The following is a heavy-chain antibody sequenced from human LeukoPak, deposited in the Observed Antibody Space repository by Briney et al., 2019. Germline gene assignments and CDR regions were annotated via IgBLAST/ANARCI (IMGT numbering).Heavy chain of an antibody. V-gene: IGHV1-69*13. CDR1: GYTLTELS. D-gene: IGHD3-22*01. J-gene: IGHJ3*02. Sequence: ASVKVSCKVSGYTLTELSMHWVRQAPGQGLEWMGGIIPIFGTANYAQKFQGRVTITADESTSTAYMELSSLRSEDTAVYYCARDMPYYDSSGYYYQHAFDIWGQGTMVTVSS. CDR3: ARDMPYYDSSGYYYQHAFDI. CDR2: IIPIFGTA.